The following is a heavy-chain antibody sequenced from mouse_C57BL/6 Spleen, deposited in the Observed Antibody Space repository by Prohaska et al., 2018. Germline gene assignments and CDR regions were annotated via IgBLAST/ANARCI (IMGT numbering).Heavy chain of an antibody. Sequence: EVKLEESGGGLVQPGGSMKLSCVASGFTFSNYWINWVRQSPEKGLNWVAQIRLKSDKYAIHKAESVKGRFTISRDDSKSSVYLKMNNLRAEDTGIYYCTAPAGSSDYWGQGTTLTVSS. CDR2: IRLKSDKYAI. CDR3: TAPAGSSDY. CDR1: GFTFSNYW. V-gene: IGHV6-3*01. J-gene: IGHJ2*01. D-gene: IGHD1-3*01.